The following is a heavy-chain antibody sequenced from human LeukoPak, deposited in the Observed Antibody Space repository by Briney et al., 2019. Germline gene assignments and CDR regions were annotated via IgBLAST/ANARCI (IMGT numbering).Heavy chain of an antibody. CDR1: GYTFTSYY. J-gene: IGHJ4*02. Sequence: ASVKVSCKASGYTFTSYYMHWVRQAPGQGLEWMGIINPSGGSTSYAQKFQGRVTMTRDMSTSTVYVELSSLRSEDTAVYYCARGRGYYDSSGYYSYWGQGTLVTVSS. D-gene: IGHD3-22*01. V-gene: IGHV1-46*01. CDR2: INPSGGST. CDR3: ARGRGYYDSSGYYSY.